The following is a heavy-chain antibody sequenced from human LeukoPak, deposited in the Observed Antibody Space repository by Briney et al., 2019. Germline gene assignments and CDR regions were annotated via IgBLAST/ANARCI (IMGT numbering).Heavy chain of an antibody. Sequence: GASVTVSFKSSGYTCTGCYMHWVWQGPGQGLEWMVRINPNSGGTNYAQKVQGRVTMTRDTSISTAYMELSRLRSDDTAVYYCARGGTYDYVWGSYRNDIAPEAFDIWGQGTMVTVSS. CDR1: GYTCTGCY. CDR3: ARGGTYDYVWGSYRNDIAPEAFDI. D-gene: IGHD3-16*02. V-gene: IGHV1-2*06. J-gene: IGHJ3*02. CDR2: INPNSGGT.